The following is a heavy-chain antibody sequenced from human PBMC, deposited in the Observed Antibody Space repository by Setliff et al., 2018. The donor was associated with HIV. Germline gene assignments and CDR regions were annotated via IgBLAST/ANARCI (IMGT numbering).Heavy chain of an antibody. Sequence: SSETLSLTCTVSGGSLSTSSFYWGWIRQPPGKGLQWIGSIYFSGSTYYNPSLKSRVTISVDTSKNQFSLKLSSVTAADTAVYYCARELRVTGIYYYYYMDVWGKGTTVTVSS. CDR3: ARELRVTGIYYYYYMDV. CDR1: GGSLSTSSFY. V-gene: IGHV4-39*07. CDR2: IYFSGST. D-gene: IGHD4-4*01. J-gene: IGHJ6*03.